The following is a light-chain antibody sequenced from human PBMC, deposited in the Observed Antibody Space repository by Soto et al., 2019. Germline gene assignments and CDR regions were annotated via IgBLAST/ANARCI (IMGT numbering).Light chain of an antibody. V-gene: IGKV1-5*03. CDR1: QSINTW. Sequence: DIQMTQSPSTLSASVGDRVTITCRASQSINTWLDWYQQKPGKAHKLLIYKTANLDIGVPSSFSGSGFGTEFPLTISSRQLYDFATYYFQQYDTYWTFGQGTKVEIK. CDR2: KTA. J-gene: IGKJ1*01. CDR3: QQYDTYWT.